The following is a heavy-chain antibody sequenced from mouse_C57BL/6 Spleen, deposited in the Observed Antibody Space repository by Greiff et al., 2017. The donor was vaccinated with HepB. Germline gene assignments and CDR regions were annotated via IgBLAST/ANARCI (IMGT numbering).Heavy chain of an antibody. CDR2: INPNNGGT. D-gene: IGHD1-1*01. V-gene: IGHV1-18*01. Sequence: EVQLQQSGPELVKPGASVKIPCKASGYTFTDYNMDWVKQSHGKSLEWIGDINPNNGGTIYNQKFKGKATLTVDKSSSTAYMELRSLSSEDTAVYYCARWEYGSSYGFAYWGQGTLVTVSA. J-gene: IGHJ3*01. CDR1: GYTFTDYN. CDR3: ARWEYGSSYGFAY.